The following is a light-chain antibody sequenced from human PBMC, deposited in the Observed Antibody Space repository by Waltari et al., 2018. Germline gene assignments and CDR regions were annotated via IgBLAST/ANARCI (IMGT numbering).Light chain of an antibody. CDR1: QSIENW. J-gene: IGKJ4*01. V-gene: IGKV1-5*03. CDR3: QQYHNDFLT. CDR2: NSS. Sequence: DIQMTQSPSTLSASVGDRVTMTCRASQSIENWLAWYQQKPGQGPKVIISNSSTSESGVPSRFSGSGFGTEFTLTISSLQPDDFATYYCQQYHNDFLTFGGGTTVEIK.